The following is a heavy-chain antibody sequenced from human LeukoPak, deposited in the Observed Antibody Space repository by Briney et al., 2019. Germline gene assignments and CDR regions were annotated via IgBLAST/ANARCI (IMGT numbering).Heavy chain of an antibody. D-gene: IGHD6-19*01. CDR1: GFAFSDYG. V-gene: IGHV3-30*18. Sequence: GGSLRLSCAVSGFAFSDYGMHWVRQAPGKGLEWLAVISYDGCNAYYADSVKGRFTISRDNSKNTLSLQMNSLRAEDTAVYYCAKSNSGWYVPPSDWGQGTLVSVSS. J-gene: IGHJ4*02. CDR2: ISYDGCNA. CDR3: AKSNSGWYVPPSD.